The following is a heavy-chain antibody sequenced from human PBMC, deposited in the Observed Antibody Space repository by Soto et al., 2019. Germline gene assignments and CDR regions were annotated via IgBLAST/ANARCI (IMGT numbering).Heavy chain of an antibody. J-gene: IGHJ4*02. Sequence: EVQLVESGGGLVQPGRSLRLSCAASGFTFGDYAMHWVRQPPGEGLEWVSGISWNSGTIDYADSVKGRFTISRDNAKNSMYLQMNNLRGEDTALYYCAKSSLGRSSGWTDYWGQGTLVTVSS. D-gene: IGHD6-19*01. CDR3: AKSSLGRSSGWTDY. CDR2: ISWNSGTI. CDR1: GFTFGDYA. V-gene: IGHV3-9*01.